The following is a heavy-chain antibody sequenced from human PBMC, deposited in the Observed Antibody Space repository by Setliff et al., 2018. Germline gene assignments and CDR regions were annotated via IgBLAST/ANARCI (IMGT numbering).Heavy chain of an antibody. CDR2: INPSGGST. V-gene: IGHV1-46*01. Sequence: ASVKVSCKASGYTFTSYCMHWVRQAPGQGLEWMGIINPSGGSTSYAQKFQGRVTMTRDTSTSTVYVELSSLRSEDTAVYYCARDPTTYYDILTGSSSRRYGMDVWGQGTTVTVSS. D-gene: IGHD3-9*01. CDR1: GYTFTSYC. J-gene: IGHJ6*02. CDR3: ARDPTTYYDILTGSSSRRYGMDV.